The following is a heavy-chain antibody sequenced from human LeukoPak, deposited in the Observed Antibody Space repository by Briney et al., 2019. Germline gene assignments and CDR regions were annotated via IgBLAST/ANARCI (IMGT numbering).Heavy chain of an antibody. CDR1: GFTFSTSW. J-gene: IGHJ6*03. CDR2: IKQDGTEQ. V-gene: IGHV3-7*01. CDR3: ARVGPPYYYYYMDV. Sequence: PGESLTLSCAASGFTFSTSWITWVRQAPGKGLEWVANIKQDGTEQYTADSLKGRFTISRDNAKRLLFLQMNSLRVEDTAVYYCARVGPPYYYYYMDVWGNGTTVTVSS.